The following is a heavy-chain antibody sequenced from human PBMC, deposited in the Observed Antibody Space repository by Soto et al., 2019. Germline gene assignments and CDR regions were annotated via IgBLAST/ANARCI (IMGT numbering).Heavy chain of an antibody. V-gene: IGHV3-74*01. CDR1: GFTFSSYW. J-gene: IGHJ4*02. CDR2: INSDGSST. Sequence: EVQLVESGGGLVQPGGSLRLSCAASGFTFSSYWMHWVRQAPGKGLVWVSRINSDGSSTSYADSVKGRFTISRVNAKNTLYLQMNSLRAEDTAVYYCARDSGYDYGDFDYWGQGTLVTVSS. CDR3: ARDSGYDYGDFDY. D-gene: IGHD5-12*01.